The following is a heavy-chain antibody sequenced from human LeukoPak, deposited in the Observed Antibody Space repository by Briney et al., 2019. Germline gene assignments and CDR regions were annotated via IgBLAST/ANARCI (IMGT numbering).Heavy chain of an antibody. CDR2: INPNSGGT. Sequence: ASVKVSCKXSGYTFTGYYMHWVRQAPGQGLEWMGRINPNSGGTNYAQKFQGRVTMTRDTSISTAYMELSRLRSDDTAVYYCARASDYGDYYYMDVWGKGTTVTVSS. V-gene: IGHV1-2*06. J-gene: IGHJ6*03. D-gene: IGHD4-17*01. CDR3: ARASDYGDYYYMDV. CDR1: GYTFTGYY.